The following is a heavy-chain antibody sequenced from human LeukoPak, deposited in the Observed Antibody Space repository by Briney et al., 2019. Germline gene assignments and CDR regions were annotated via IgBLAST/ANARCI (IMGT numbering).Heavy chain of an antibody. Sequence: GGSLRLSCAASGFTFSSYGMHWVRQAPGKGLEWVAVISYDGSNKYYADSVKGRFTISRDNSKNTLYLQMNSLRAEDTAVYYCANDYYDSSGYYWADYWGQGTLVTVSS. V-gene: IGHV3-30*18. J-gene: IGHJ4*02. D-gene: IGHD3-22*01. CDR1: GFTFSSYG. CDR2: ISYDGSNK. CDR3: ANDYYDSSGYYWADY.